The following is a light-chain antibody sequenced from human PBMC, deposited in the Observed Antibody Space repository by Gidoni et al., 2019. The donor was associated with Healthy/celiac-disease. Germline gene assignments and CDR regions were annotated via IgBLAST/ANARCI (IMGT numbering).Light chain of an antibody. CDR1: QSISSW. CDR2: KAS. Sequence: DIQMTQSPSTLSASVGDRVTITCRASQSISSWLAWYQQKPGKAHKLLIYKASSLESGVPSRFSGSGSGTEFTRTISSLQPDNFATYYCQQYNSYMYTFGQGTKLEIK. CDR3: QQYNSYMYT. V-gene: IGKV1-5*03. J-gene: IGKJ2*01.